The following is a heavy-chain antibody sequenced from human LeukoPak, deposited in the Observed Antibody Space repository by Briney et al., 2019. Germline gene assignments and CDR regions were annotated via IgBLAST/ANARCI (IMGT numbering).Heavy chain of an antibody. CDR1: GGSISSSSYY. Sequence: PSETLSLTCTVSGGSISSSSYYWGWIRQPPGTGLEWLGSIYYSGSTYYNPSLKSRVTISVDTSKNQFPLKLSSVTAADTAVYYCARHTTILGVVIDYWGQGTLVTVSS. V-gene: IGHV4-39*01. J-gene: IGHJ4*02. CDR3: ARHTTILGVVIDY. D-gene: IGHD3-3*01. CDR2: IYYSGST.